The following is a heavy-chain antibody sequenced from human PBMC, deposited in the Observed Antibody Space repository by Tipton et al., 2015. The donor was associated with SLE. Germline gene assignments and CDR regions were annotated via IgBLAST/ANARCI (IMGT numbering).Heavy chain of an antibody. V-gene: IGHV4-39*07. CDR1: DGSISSSSSYY. D-gene: IGHD2-21*01. CDR2: IYYSGNT. J-gene: IGHJ6*03. Sequence: TLSLTCTVSDGSISSSSSYYWGWIRQPPGKGLEWIGSIYYSGNTYSNPSLKSRVTISVDTSKNQFSLKLSSVTAADTAVYYCASGDGNYMDVWGKGTTVTVSS. CDR3: ASGDGNYMDV.